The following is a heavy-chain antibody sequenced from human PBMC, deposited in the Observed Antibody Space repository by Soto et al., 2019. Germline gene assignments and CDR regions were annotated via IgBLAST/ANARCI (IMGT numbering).Heavy chain of an antibody. V-gene: IGHV4-39*01. Sequence: SGPLSLTCTVSGRSISISSYDWCWIGQPPGKGLEWIGSIYYSGSTYYNPSLKSRVTISVDTSKNQFSLKLSSVTAADTAVYYCAPFDWLTHYWGQGTLVTV. CDR3: APFDWLTHY. D-gene: IGHD3-9*01. CDR1: GRSISISSYD. J-gene: IGHJ4*02. CDR2: IYYSGST.